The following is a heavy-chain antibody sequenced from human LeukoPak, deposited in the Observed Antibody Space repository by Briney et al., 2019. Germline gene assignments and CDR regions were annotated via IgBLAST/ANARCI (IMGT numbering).Heavy chain of an antibody. D-gene: IGHD3-22*01. CDR1: GFTFSSCE. J-gene: IGHJ4*02. CDR2: ISSSGSTI. CDR3: AKNRREGGYLYYFDY. V-gene: IGHV3-48*03. Sequence: GGSLRLSCAASGFTFSSCEMNWVRQAPGKGLEWVSYISSSGSTIYYADSVKGRFTISRDNAKNSLYLQMNSLRAEDTAVYYCAKNRREGGYLYYFDYWGQGTLVTVSS.